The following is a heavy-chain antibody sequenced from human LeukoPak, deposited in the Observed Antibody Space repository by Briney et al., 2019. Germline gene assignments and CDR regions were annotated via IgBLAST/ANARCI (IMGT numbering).Heavy chain of an antibody. V-gene: IGHV1-18*01. CDR2: ISAYNGNT. D-gene: IGHD5-12*01. CDR3: ARDPRNYDSEY. Sequence: ASVKVSCKASGYTFTSYGISWVRQAPGQGLEWMGWISAYNGNTNYAQKLQGRVTMTTDTSTSTAYMELSSLRSEDTAVYYCARDPRNYDSEYWGQGILVSVSS. CDR1: GYTFTSYG. J-gene: IGHJ4*02.